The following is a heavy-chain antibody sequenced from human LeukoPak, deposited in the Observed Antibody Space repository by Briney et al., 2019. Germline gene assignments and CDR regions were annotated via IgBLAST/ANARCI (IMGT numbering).Heavy chain of an antibody. CDR2: ISGYNGYT. Sequence: GASVKVSCKASGYTFTNYGVSWVRQAPGQGLEWMGWISGYNGYTNYAQKFQFRVTMTTDTSTSTAYMELSSLRSEDTAMYYCARDVGCSSIFCHNWFDPWGQGTLVTVSS. J-gene: IGHJ5*02. CDR3: ARDVGCSSIFCHNWFDP. V-gene: IGHV1-18*01. CDR1: GYTFTNYG. D-gene: IGHD2-2*01.